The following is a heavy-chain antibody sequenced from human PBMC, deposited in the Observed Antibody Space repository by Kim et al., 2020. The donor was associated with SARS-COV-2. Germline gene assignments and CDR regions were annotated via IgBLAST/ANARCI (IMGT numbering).Heavy chain of an antibody. Sequence: SGPTLVNPTQTLTLTCTFSGFSLSTSGMCVSWIRQPPGKALEWLARIDWDDDKYYRTSLKTRLTISKDTSKNQVVLTMTNMDPVDTATYYCARHFPSSYELDYWGQGTLVTVSS. D-gene: IGHD3-22*01. CDR3: ARHFPSSYELDY. CDR2: IDWDDDK. CDR1: GFSLSTSGMC. J-gene: IGHJ4*02. V-gene: IGHV2-70*11.